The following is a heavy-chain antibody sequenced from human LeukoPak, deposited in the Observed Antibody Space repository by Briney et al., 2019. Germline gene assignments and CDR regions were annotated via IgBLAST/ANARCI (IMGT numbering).Heavy chain of an antibody. CDR2: IRYDGSNK. CDR3: AKDQNSSGWYLSFLDY. J-gene: IGHJ4*02. D-gene: IGHD6-19*01. CDR1: GFNFNTYS. V-gene: IGHV3-30*02. Sequence: PGGSLRLSCEVSGFNFNTYSMAWVRQAPGKGLEWVAFIRYDGSNKYYADSVKGRFTISRDNSKNTLYLQMNSLRAEDTAVYYCAKDQNSSGWYLSFLDYWGQGTLVTVSS.